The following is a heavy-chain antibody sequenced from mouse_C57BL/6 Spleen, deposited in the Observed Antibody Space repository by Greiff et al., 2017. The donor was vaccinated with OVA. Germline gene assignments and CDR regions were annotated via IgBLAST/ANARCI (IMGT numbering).Heavy chain of an antibody. CDR1: GYTFTDYY. Sequence: EVQLQQSGPELVKPGASVKISCKASGYTFTDYYMNWVKQSHGKSLEWIGDINPNNGGTSYNQKFKGKATLTVDKSSSTAYMELRSLTSEDSAVYYCAITTVVADYAMDYWGQGTSVTVSS. J-gene: IGHJ4*01. D-gene: IGHD1-1*01. CDR3: AITTVVADYAMDY. V-gene: IGHV1-26*01. CDR2: INPNNGGT.